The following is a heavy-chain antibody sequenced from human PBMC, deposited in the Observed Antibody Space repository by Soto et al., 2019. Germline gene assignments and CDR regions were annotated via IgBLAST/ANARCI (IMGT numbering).Heavy chain of an antibody. CDR2: ISAENGKT. CDR3: ARVYGDYIDY. V-gene: IGHV1-18*01. J-gene: IGHJ4*02. CDR1: DHTFGSNG. D-gene: IGHD4-17*01. Sequence: QVHLVQSGDEVKKPGASVKVSCKSSDHTFGSNGITWVRQAPGHGFEWMGWISAENGKTTYAPEFQGRVTMTTDTSTNTASMELKNLKYDDTAVYYCARVYGDYIDYWGQGTLVTVSS.